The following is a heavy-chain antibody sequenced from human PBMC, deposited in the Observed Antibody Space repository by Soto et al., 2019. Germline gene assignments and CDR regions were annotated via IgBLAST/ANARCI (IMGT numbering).Heavy chain of an antibody. D-gene: IGHD5-12*01. CDR2: IIPIFGTA. V-gene: IGHV1-69*06. CDR3: ARPEWLRLPKPHYYYYGMDV. J-gene: IGHJ6*02. Sequence: SVKVSCKASGGTFSSYAISWVRQAPGQGLEWMGGIIPIFGTANYAQKFQGRVTITADKSTSTAYMELSSLRSEDTAVYYCARPEWLRLPKPHYYYYGMDVWGQGTTVTVSS. CDR1: GGTFSSYA.